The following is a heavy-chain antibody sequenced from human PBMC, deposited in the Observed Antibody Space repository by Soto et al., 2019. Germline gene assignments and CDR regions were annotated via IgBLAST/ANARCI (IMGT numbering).Heavy chain of an antibody. CDR3: TSGIISKDY. V-gene: IGHV4-61*01. D-gene: IGHD1-1*01. CDR2: IYYSGST. CDR1: GGSVSSGSYY. Sequence: TSETLSLTCTVSGGSVSSGSYYWSWIRQPPGKGLEWIGYIYYSGSTNYNPSLKSRVTISVDTSKNQFSLKLSSVTAADTAVYYCTSGIISKDYWGQGTLVTVSS. J-gene: IGHJ4*02.